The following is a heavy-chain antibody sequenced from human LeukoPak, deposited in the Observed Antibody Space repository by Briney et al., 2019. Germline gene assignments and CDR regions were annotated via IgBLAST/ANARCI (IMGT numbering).Heavy chain of an antibody. CDR2: ISYDGSNK. CDR3: ARQPHLDY. Sequence: GGSLRLSCAASGFTFSSYAMHWVRQAPGKGLEWVAVISYDGSNKYYADSVKGRFTISRDNSKNTLYLQMNSLRAEDTAVYYCARQPHLDYWGQGTLVTVSS. J-gene: IGHJ4*02. CDR1: GFTFSSYA. V-gene: IGHV3-30-3*01. D-gene: IGHD1-14*01.